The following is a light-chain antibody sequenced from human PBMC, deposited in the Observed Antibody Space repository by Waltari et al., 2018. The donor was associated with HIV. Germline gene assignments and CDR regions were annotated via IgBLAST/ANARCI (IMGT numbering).Light chain of an antibody. V-gene: IGLV3-25*03. CDR2: KDS. CDR3: QSADSSGTWV. J-gene: IGLJ3*02. CDR1: ALPKKY. Sequence: SYKLTQPPSVSVSPGQTARITCSGDALPKKYAYWYQQKPGQAPVLVIYKDSERPAGIPERFSDSSSGTIVTLTISGVQAEDEADYYCQSADSSGTWVFGGGTKLTVL.